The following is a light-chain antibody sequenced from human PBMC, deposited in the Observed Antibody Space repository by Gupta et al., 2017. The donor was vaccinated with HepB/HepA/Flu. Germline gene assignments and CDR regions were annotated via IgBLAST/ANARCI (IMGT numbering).Light chain of an antibody. J-gene: IGLJ1*01. V-gene: IGLV1-47*01. CDR3: ATWDDSLSGYV. CDR2: RNN. Sequence: QSVLTKPPSASGTPGQRVTISCSGSSSNIGSNYVYWYQQFPGTPPNLLIYRNNQRPSGVPARFSGSKAGTSPSLALVGLRSDDEAYYYCATWDDSLSGYVFGNCPNVPVL. CDR1: SSNIGSNY.